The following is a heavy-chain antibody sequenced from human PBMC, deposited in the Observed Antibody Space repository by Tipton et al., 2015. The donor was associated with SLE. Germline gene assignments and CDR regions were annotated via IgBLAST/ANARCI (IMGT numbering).Heavy chain of an antibody. D-gene: IGHD3-9*01. Sequence: TLSLTCAVYGGSFSGYYWTWIRQPPGKGLEWIGEINHSGSTNYNPSLKSRVTISVDTSKNQFSLKLSSVTAADTAVYYCARRSDLYYDILTGYYSDAFDIWGQGTMVTVSS. V-gene: IGHV4-34*01. J-gene: IGHJ3*02. CDR2: INHSGST. CDR3: ARRSDLYYDILTGYYSDAFDI. CDR1: GGSFSGYY.